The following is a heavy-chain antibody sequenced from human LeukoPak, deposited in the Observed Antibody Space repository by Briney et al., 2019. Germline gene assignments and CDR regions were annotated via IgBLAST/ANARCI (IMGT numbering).Heavy chain of an antibody. J-gene: IGHJ4*02. D-gene: IGHD2-2*01. CDR2: IWYDGSDK. CDR1: GFTFSNYG. V-gene: IGHV3-33*01. Sequence: GGSLRLSCAASGFTFSNYGMHWVRQAPGKGLEWVAVIWYDGSDKYYADSVKGRFTISRDNAKNSLYLQMNSLRAEDTAVYYCARRYQLGLRTRFDYWGQGTLVTVSS. CDR3: ARRYQLGLRTRFDY.